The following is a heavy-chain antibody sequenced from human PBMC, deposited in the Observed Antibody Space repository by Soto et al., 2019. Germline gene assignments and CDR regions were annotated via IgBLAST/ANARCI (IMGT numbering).Heavy chain of an antibody. CDR1: GYSFTSYW. J-gene: IGHJ3*02. CDR3: ARPAYSGSVGDAFDI. V-gene: IGHV5-51*01. D-gene: IGHD1-26*01. CDR2: IYPGDSDT. Sequence: GESLKISCKGSGYSFTSYWIGWVRQMPGKGLEWMGIIYPGDSDTRYSPSFQGQVTISADKSISTAYLQWSSLKASDTAMYYCARPAYSGSVGDAFDIWGQGTMVTFSS.